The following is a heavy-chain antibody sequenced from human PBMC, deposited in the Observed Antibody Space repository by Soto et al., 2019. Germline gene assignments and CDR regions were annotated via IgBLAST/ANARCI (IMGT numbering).Heavy chain of an antibody. D-gene: IGHD2-15*01. V-gene: IGHV3-23*01. Sequence: SLXLSCTASGFTFSSYPMSWVRQAPGKGLEWVSAISGSGGSTYYADSVKGRFTISRDNSKNTLYLQMNSLRAEDTAVYYCAKDLDIVVVVAALDVWGKGTTVTVSS. CDR1: GFTFSSYP. CDR2: ISGSGGST. J-gene: IGHJ6*04. CDR3: AKDLDIVVVVAALDV.